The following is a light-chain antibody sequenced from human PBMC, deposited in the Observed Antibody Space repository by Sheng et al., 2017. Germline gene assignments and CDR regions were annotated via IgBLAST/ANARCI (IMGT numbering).Light chain of an antibody. J-gene: IGKJ4*01. CDR1: QDINKN. Sequence: DIQMTQSPSSLSASVGDRVTITCQASQDINKNLNWYQQKPGKAPKLLIYDASNLKTGGPSRFSGSGSGTNFIFTISSLQPEDIATYYCQQYENLPPVFGGGTKVEIK. CDR2: DAS. CDR3: QQYENLPPV. V-gene: IGKV1-33*01.